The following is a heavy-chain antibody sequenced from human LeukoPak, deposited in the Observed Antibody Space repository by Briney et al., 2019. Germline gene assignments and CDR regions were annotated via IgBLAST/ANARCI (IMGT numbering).Heavy chain of an antibody. V-gene: IGHV5-51*01. CDR3: ARHILARYRYKYDGMDV. D-gene: IGHD5-18*01. Sequence: GESLKISCRGSGYSFTTYWLGWVRQMPGKGLEWMAIIYPGDSDTRYNPSFQGQVTISVDKSISTAYLQWSSLKASDTAMYYCARHILARYRYKYDGMDVWGQGTTVTVSS. CDR1: GYSFTTYW. CDR2: IYPGDSDT. J-gene: IGHJ6*02.